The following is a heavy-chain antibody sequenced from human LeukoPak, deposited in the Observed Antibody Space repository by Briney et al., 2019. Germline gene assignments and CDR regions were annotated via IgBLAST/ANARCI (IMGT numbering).Heavy chain of an antibody. CDR3: ARQGWQWLVGAFDI. CDR2: INYSGST. Sequence: SETLSLTCAVYGGSFTGYYWSWSRQPPGKGLEWIGEINYSGSTNYNPSLKSRVTISVDTSKSQFSLSLTSVTAADTAVYYCARQGWQWLVGAFDIWGQGTMVTVSS. D-gene: IGHD6-19*01. V-gene: IGHV4-34*01. J-gene: IGHJ3*02. CDR1: GGSFTGYY.